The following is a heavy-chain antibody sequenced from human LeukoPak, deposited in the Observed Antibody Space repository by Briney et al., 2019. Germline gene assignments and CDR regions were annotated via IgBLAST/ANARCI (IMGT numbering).Heavy chain of an antibody. D-gene: IGHD3-22*01. Sequence: ASVQVSCQASGYTFTSYYMHWVRQAPGQGLEWMGIINPSGGSTSYAQKFQGRVAMTRDTSTSTDYMELSSLRSEDTAVYYCARGMIVVVMHRYYYGMDVWGQGTTVTVSS. CDR2: INPSGGST. V-gene: IGHV1-46*01. CDR1: GYTFTSYY. CDR3: ARGMIVVVMHRYYYGMDV. J-gene: IGHJ6*02.